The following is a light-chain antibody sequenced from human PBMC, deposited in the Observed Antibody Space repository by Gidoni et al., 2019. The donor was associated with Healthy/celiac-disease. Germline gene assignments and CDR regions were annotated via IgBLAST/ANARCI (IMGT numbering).Light chain of an antibody. CDR3: QQYYSTPYT. Sequence: DIVMTQAPDPRAVSLGERATINCKSSQSVLYSSNNKNYVAWYQQKPGQPPKLLIYWASTRESGVPDRFSGSGSGTDFTLTISSLQAEDVAVYYCQQYYSTPYTFGQGTKLEIK. CDR2: WAS. J-gene: IGKJ2*01. V-gene: IGKV4-1*01. CDR1: QSVLYSSNNKNY.